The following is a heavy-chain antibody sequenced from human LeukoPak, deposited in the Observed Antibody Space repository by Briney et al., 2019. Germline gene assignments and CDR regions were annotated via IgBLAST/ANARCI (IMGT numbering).Heavy chain of an antibody. CDR2: IYHTGST. J-gene: IGHJ4*02. Sequence: SETLSLTCTVSGTSMNTYYWSWIRQPPGKGLEWIGYIYHTGSTNYKPSLRSRVTISMDTSKSQFSLKLSSVTAADTAVYFCARGGARAELLFVYWGQGTLVTVSS. CDR1: GTSMNTYY. CDR3: ARGGARAELLFVY. D-gene: IGHD3-10*01. V-gene: IGHV4-59*01.